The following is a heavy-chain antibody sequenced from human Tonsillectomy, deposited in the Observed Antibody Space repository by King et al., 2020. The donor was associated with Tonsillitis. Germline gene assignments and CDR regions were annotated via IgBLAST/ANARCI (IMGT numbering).Heavy chain of an antibody. J-gene: IGHJ6*03. CDR1: GFSFSGSA. CDR2: VRNKPNSYAT. D-gene: IGHD3-10*01. V-gene: IGHV3-73*02. CDR3: TVTYYYYLDV. Sequence: VQLEESGGGLVQPGGSLKLSCAASGFSFSGSAMHWVRQASGKGLEWVGRVRNKPNSYATTYAASVKGRFTISRDDSKNTALLQMNGLKTEDAAVYYCTVTYYYYLDVWGKGTTVTVSS.